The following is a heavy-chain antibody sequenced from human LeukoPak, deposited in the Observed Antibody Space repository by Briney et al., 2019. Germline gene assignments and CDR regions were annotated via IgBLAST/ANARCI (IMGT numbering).Heavy chain of an antibody. V-gene: IGHV4-39*07. CDR2: IYYSGST. J-gene: IGHJ5*02. CDR1: GGSISSSSYY. Sequence: PSETLSLTYTVSGGSISSSSYYWGWIRQPPGKGLEWIGSIYYSGSTYYNPSLKSRVTISVDTSKNQFSLKLSSVTAADTAVYYCAKLGVGNWFDPWGQGTLVTVSS. CDR3: AKLGVGNWFDP. D-gene: IGHD3-16*01.